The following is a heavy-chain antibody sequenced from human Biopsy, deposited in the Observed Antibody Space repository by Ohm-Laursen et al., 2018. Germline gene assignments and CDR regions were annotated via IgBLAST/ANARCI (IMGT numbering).Heavy chain of an antibody. D-gene: IGHD3-10*01. Sequence: SETLSLTCSVSGDSISSDIYYWVWVRQPPGKGLEWIGNIYNSESTSTYYNLSLKGRVSISVDTSHNQFSLKLTSVTAADTAVYFCARRVSGSGRFDPWGQGTLVTVSS. V-gene: IGHV4-39*01. CDR3: ARRVSGSGRFDP. J-gene: IGHJ5*02. CDR1: GDSISSDIYY. CDR2: IYNSESTST.